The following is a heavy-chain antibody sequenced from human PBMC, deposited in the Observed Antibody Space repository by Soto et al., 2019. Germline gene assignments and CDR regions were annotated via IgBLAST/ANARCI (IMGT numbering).Heavy chain of an antibody. V-gene: IGHV3-64D*06. CDR1: GCTSSSYA. Sequence: AGRALRLSCSVFGCTSSSYAMHWVRQAPGKGLQYVSSISSNGVSTYYADSVKGRFTISRDNSKNTLYLQMSSLRVEDTAVYYCVKDRYVDYWGQVSLVIVSS. CDR3: VKDRYVDY. J-gene: IGHJ4*02. CDR2: ISSNGVST.